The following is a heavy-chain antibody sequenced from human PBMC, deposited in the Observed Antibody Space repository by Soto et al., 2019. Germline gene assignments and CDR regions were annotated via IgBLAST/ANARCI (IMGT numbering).Heavy chain of an antibody. Sequence: SVKVSCKESGGTFSSYAIAWVRQAPGQGLEWMGGIIPIFGIANYAQKFQGRVAITADESTNTAYMELSSLRSDDTAMYYCAKAAQTRYTWTDLGKWFDPWGQGTLVTVSS. J-gene: IGHJ5*02. CDR1: GGTFSSYA. D-gene: IGHD1-1*01. V-gene: IGHV1-69*13. CDR2: IIPIFGIA. CDR3: AKAAQTRYTWTDLGKWFDP.